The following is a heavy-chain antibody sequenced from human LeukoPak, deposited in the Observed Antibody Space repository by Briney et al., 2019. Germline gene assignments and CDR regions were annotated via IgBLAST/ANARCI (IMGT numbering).Heavy chain of an antibody. CDR3: ARESWHYGTDAFDV. CDR2: INAGNGNT. D-gene: IGHD1-7*01. Sequence: ASVKVSCKASGGTFSSYAISWVRQAPGEELEWKGWINAGNGNTKYSQKFQGRVTITRDTSASTAYMELSSLRSEDTAVFYCARESWHYGTDAFDVWGQGTMVTVSS. J-gene: IGHJ3*01. V-gene: IGHV1-3*01. CDR1: GGTFSSYA.